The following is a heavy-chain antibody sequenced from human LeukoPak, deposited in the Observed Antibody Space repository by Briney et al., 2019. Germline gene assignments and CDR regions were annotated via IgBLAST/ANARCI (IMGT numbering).Heavy chain of an antibody. V-gene: IGHV3-23*01. J-gene: IGHJ4*02. CDR2: IGGGGGSI. Sequence: PGGSLRLSCAGPEFTFNNYAMSWVRQAPGKGLEWVSAIGGGGGSIYYADSVKGRFTISRDNSKNMLYLQMNSLRVEDTAVYYCAKDLRGYDRPTDFWGQGTLVTVSS. D-gene: IGHD3-22*01. CDR3: AKDLRGYDRPTDF. CDR1: EFTFNNYA.